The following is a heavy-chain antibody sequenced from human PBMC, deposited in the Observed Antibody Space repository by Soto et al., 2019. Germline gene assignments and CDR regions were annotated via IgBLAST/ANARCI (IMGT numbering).Heavy chain of an antibody. D-gene: IGHD3-10*01. CDR3: ARGGANYYYYGMDV. CDR2: INHSGST. Sequence: QVQLQQWGAGLLKPSETLSLTSAVYGGSFSGYYWSWIRQPPGKGLEWIGEINHSGSTNYNPSLKSRVTISVDTSKNQFSLKLSSVTAAATAVYYCARGGANYYYYGMDVWGQGTTVTVSS. J-gene: IGHJ6*02. CDR1: GGSFSGYY. V-gene: IGHV4-34*01.